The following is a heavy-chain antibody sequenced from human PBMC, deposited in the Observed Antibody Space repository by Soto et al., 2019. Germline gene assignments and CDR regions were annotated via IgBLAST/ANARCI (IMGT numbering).Heavy chain of an antibody. CDR3: VKGSDVARQELDY. CDR2: ISADGSDK. Sequence: QVQLVESGGGVVQPGRSLRLSCAASGFTFSNFGMHWVRQAPGKGLEWVAAISADGSDKYFSGSVKGRFTISRDNSKNTLFLQMNSLRVEDPAVYYCVKGSDVARQELDYWGQGTLVTVSS. V-gene: IGHV3-30*18. J-gene: IGHJ4*02. D-gene: IGHD3-3*01. CDR1: GFTFSNFG.